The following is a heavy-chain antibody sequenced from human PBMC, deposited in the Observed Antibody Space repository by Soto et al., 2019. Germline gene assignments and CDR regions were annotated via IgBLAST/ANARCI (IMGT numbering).Heavy chain of an antibody. V-gene: IGHV2-5*02. J-gene: IGHJ4*01. CDR3: AHTHMFYFDY. Sequence: QITLKESGPTLVKPTQTLTLTCTFSGFSLSTSGVGVGCIRQPPGKALEWLALIYWEDDKRYSPSLKNRLTITKDTSKNQVVLTMTNMDPVDTATSFCAHTHMFYFDYWGQGTLVTVSS. D-gene: IGHD3-10*02. CDR1: GFSLSTSGVG. CDR2: IYWEDDK.